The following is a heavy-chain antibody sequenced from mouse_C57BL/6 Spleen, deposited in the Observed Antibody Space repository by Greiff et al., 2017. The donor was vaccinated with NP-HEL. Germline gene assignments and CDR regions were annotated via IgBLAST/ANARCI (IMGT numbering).Heavy chain of an antibody. V-gene: IGHV5-4*01. J-gene: IGHJ4*01. D-gene: IGHD2-12*01. CDR3: ARDYDKDAMDY. CDR1: GFTFSSYA. CDR2: ISDGGSYT. Sequence: EVQRVESGGGLVKPGGSLKLSCAASGFTFSSYAMSWVRQTPEKRLEWVATISDGGSYTYYPDNVKGRFTISRDNAKNNLYLQMSHLKSEDTAMYYCARDYDKDAMDYWGQGTSVTVSS.